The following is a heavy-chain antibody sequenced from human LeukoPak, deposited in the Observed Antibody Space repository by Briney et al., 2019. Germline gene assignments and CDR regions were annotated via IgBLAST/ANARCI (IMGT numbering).Heavy chain of an antibody. CDR3: ARDFFIGKYHVFASGGSHDAFDI. D-gene: IGHD2-15*01. J-gene: IGHJ3*02. Sequence: PGGSLRLSCAASGFTFSSYSMNWVRQAPGKGLEWVSSISSSSSYIYYADSVKGRFTISRDNAKNSLYLQMNSLRAEDTAVYYCARDFFIGKYHVFASGGSHDAFDIWGQGTMVTVSS. V-gene: IGHV3-21*01. CDR2: ISSSSSYI. CDR1: GFTFSSYS.